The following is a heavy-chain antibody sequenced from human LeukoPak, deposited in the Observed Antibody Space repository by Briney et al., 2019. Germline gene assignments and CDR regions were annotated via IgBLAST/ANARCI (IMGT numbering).Heavy chain of an antibody. CDR2: INHSGST. CDR3: ASAYSSGQNYFDY. Sequence: SETLSLTCAVYGGSFSGYYWSWIRQPPGKGLEWIGEINHSGSTYYNPSLKSRVTISVDTSKNQFSLNLNSMTAADTGVYYCASAYSSGQNYFDYWGQGILVTVSS. J-gene: IGHJ4*02. CDR1: GGSFSGYY. V-gene: IGHV4-34*01. D-gene: IGHD6-19*01.